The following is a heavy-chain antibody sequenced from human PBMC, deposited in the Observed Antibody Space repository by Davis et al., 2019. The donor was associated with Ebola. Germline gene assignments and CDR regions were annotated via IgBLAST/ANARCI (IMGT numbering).Heavy chain of an antibody. D-gene: IGHD3-3*01. V-gene: IGHV4-61*01. CDR1: GGSVSSGSYY. J-gene: IGHJ4*02. Sequence: MPSETLSLTCTVSGGSVSSGSYYWSWIRQPPGKGLEWIGYIHYSGSTNYNPSLKSRVTISVDTSKNQFSLKLSSLTAADTAVYYCARVVREVFSFWSGYSDYWGQGTLVTVSS. CDR3: ARVVREVFSFWSGYSDY. CDR2: IHYSGST.